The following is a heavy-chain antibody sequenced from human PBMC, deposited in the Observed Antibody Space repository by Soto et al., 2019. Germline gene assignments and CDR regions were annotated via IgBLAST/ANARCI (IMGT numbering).Heavy chain of an antibody. J-gene: IGHJ4*02. CDR3: AKPDSYGYGAYY. V-gene: IGHV3-30-3*01. CDR2: ISHDGINK. D-gene: IGHD5-18*01. Sequence: GGSLRLSCTASGFSFSSYAMYWFRQPPGKGLEWVAVISHDGINKHYADSVKGRVTVSRDNSNHSLDLQLNSLRGEDTAVYYCAKPDSYGYGAYYWGQGTLVTVSS. CDR1: GFSFSSYA.